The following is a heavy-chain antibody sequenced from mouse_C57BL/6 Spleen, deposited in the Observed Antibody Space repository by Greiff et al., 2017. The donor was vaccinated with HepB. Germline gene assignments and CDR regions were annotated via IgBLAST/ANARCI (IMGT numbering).Heavy chain of an antibody. J-gene: IGHJ2*01. Sequence: EVMLVESGGDLVKPGGSLKLSCAASGFTFSSYGMSWVRQTPDKRLEWVATISSGGSYTYYPDSVKGRFTISRDNAKNTLYLQMSSLKSEDTAMYYCARQRELLRRYYFDYWGQGTTLTVSS. CDR1: GFTFSSYG. CDR3: ARQRELLRRYYFDY. V-gene: IGHV5-6*01. D-gene: IGHD1-1*01. CDR2: ISSGGSYT.